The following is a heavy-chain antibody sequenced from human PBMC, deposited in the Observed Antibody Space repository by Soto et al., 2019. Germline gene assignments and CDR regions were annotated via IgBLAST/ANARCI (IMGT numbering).Heavy chain of an antibody. D-gene: IGHD6-19*01. J-gene: IGHJ4*02. V-gene: IGHV6-1*01. CDR2: TYFRSKWQY. CDR3: ARSEQWLTT. CDR1: GDSVSSNSAA. Sequence: PSHTLSLTCAIFGDSVSSNSAAWNRIRQTPSRGLELLGRTYFRSKWQYGYAVSVRSRIINRADASKNQFSLQLNSVTPEDTAVYYCARSEQWLTTRGQGTLLTVSS.